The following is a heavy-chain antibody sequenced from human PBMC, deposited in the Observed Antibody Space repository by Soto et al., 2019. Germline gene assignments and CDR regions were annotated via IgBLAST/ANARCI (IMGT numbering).Heavy chain of an antibody. CDR3: ARVVGGYCYGMAV. Sequence: QVQLQESGPGLVKPSGTLSLTCAVSGGSISSSNWWSWVRQPPGKGLGWIGGIYHTGSTNYNPSHKRRGTTSVDTATTKFSLKLSSVTAAATAVYYCARVVGGYCYGMAVWGQGTTVTVSS. CDR1: GGSISSSNW. J-gene: IGHJ6*02. D-gene: IGHD2-2*01. CDR2: IYHTGST. V-gene: IGHV4-4*02.